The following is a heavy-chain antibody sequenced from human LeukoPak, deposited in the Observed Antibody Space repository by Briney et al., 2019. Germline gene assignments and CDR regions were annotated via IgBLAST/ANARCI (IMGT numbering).Heavy chain of an antibody. V-gene: IGHV4-59*01. CDR2: IHYNGNT. J-gene: IGHJ4*02. Sequence: SETLSLTCTVSGGSISNSYWSWIRQPPGKGLEWIGYIHYNGNTNYNPSLKSRVTISVDTSKNQFSLKLSSVTAADTAVYYCARDQSSGWPDYWGQGTLVTASS. D-gene: IGHD6-19*01. CDR1: GGSISNSY. CDR3: ARDQSSGWPDY.